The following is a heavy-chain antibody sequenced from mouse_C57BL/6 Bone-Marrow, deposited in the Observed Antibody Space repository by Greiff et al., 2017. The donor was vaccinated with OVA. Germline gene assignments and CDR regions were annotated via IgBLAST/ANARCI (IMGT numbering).Heavy chain of an antibody. Sequence: EVQRVESGGDLVKPGGSLKLSCAASGFTFSSYGMSWVRQTPDKRLEWVATISSGGSYTYYPDSVKGRFTISRDNAKNTLYLQMSSLKSEDTAMYYCAREIGKRYFDYWGQGTTLTVSS. CDR1: GFTFSSYG. V-gene: IGHV5-6*01. CDR2: ISSGGSYT. D-gene: IGHD4-1*01. CDR3: AREIGKRYFDY. J-gene: IGHJ2*01.